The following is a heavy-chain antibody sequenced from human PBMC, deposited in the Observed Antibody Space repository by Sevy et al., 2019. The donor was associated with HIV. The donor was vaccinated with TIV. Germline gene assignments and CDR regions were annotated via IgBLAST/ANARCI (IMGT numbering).Heavy chain of an antibody. J-gene: IGHJ4*01. Sequence: GGSLRLSCAASGFTFTDYFMGWVRQAPGKGLEWVANIDQDGSQKNYVDSLKGRLTISRDNAKNSVYLQMNSLRVDDTAVYYSARGLRPGDNWGHGTLVTVSS. V-gene: IGHV3-7*01. CDR1: GFTFTDYF. CDR3: ARGLRPGDN. CDR2: IDQDGSQK. D-gene: IGHD6-25*01.